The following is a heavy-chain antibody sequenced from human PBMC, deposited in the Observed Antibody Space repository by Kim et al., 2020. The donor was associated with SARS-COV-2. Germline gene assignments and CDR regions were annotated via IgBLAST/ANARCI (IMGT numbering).Heavy chain of an antibody. CDR1: GFTFSSYS. CDR3: ARVVGYCSSTSCYTDYYYGMDD. V-gene: IGHV3-21*01. Sequence: GGSLRLSCASSGFTFSSYSMNWVRQAPGKGLEWVSSISSSSSYIYYADSVKGRFTISRDNAKNSRYLQMNSLRADDTAVYYCARVVGYCSSTSCYTDYYYGMDDWGQGTTVTVSS. J-gene: IGHJ6*02. D-gene: IGHD2-2*02. CDR2: ISSSSSYI.